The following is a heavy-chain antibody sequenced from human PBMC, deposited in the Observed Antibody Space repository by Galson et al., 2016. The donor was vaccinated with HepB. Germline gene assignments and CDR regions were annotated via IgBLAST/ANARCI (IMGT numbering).Heavy chain of an antibody. Sequence: SETLSLTCAVSGDSISNSNWWSWLRQPPGKGLEWIGEIYHSGTTNYNPSLKSRVTILVDRAENHFSLKLSSVTAADPAVYYCARESWSGPAVSLGYYGMDVWGQGTTVTVSS. V-gene: IGHV4-4*02. J-gene: IGHJ6*02. CDR1: GDSISNSNW. CDR2: IYHSGTT. CDR3: ARESWSGPAVSLGYYGMDV. D-gene: IGHD3-10*01.